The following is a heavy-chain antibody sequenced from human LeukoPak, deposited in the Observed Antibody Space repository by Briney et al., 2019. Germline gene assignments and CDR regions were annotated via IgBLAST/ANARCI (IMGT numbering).Heavy chain of an antibody. J-gene: IGHJ4*02. CDR1: GFTFSSYA. CDR3: AKVGYGDYVPYLAKLDY. V-gene: IGHV3-23*01. D-gene: IGHD4-17*01. Sequence: GGSLRLSCAASGFTFSSYAMSWVRQASGKGLEWVSAISGSGGSTYYADSVKGRFTISRDNSKNTLYLQMNSLRAEDTAVYYCAKVGYGDYVPYLAKLDYWGQGTLVTVSS. CDR2: ISGSGGST.